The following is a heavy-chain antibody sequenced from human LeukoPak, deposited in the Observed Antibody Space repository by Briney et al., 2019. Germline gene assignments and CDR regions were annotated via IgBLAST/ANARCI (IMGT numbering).Heavy chain of an antibody. CDR1: GFTFISYG. J-gene: IGHJ4*02. V-gene: IGHV3-30*18. CDR3: AKNEAGAAYYFDY. CDR2: ISYDGSNK. D-gene: IGHD1-26*01. Sequence: QPGGSLRLSCAASGFTFISYGMHWVRQAPGKGLEWVAVISYDGSNKYYADSVKGRFTISRDNSKNTLYLQMNSLRAEDTAVYYCAKNEAGAAYYFDYWGQGTLVTVSS.